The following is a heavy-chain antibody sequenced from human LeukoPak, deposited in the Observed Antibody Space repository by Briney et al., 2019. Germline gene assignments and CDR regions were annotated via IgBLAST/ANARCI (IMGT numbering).Heavy chain of an antibody. Sequence: GASVKVSCKASGYTFTSYDINWVRQATGQGLEWMGWMNPNSGNTGYAQKFQGRVTITRNTSISTAYMELSSLRSEDTAVYYCARGGYDILTGYYSPRYFDYWGQGTLVTVSS. CDR2: MNPNSGNT. CDR1: GYTFTSYD. V-gene: IGHV1-8*03. CDR3: ARGGYDILTGYYSPRYFDY. D-gene: IGHD3-9*01. J-gene: IGHJ4*02.